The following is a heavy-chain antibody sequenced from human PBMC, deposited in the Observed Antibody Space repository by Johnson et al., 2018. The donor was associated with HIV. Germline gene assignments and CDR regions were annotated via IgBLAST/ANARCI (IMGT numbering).Heavy chain of an antibody. V-gene: IGHV3-30*02. CDR2: IWHDGRDV. CDR3: AKDLIELQGAFDI. J-gene: IGHJ3*02. CDR1: GFTFSTYG. Sequence: VQLVESGGGLVQPGGSLRLSCVASGFTFSTYGIHWVRQAPGKGLEWVAFIWHDGRDVYYADSVKGRFTVSRDNSKNTLYLQMNSLRAEDTAVYYCAKDLIELQGAFDIWGQGTMVTVSS. D-gene: IGHD1-26*01.